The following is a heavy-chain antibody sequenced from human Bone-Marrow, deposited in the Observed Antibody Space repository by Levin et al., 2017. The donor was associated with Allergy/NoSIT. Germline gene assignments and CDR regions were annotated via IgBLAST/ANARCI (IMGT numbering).Heavy chain of an antibody. Sequence: GGSLRLSCKGSGYSFTSYWIGWVRQMPGKGLEWMGIIYPGDSDTRYSPSFQGQVTISADKSISTAYLQWSSLKASDTAMYYCARLITIFGVVSWFDPWGQGTLVTVSS. CDR2: IYPGDSDT. V-gene: IGHV5-51*01. J-gene: IGHJ5*02. CDR3: ARLITIFGVVSWFDP. D-gene: IGHD3-3*01. CDR1: GYSFTSYW.